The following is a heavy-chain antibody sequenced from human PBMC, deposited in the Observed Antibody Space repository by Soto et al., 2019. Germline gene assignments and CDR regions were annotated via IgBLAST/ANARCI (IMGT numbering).Heavy chain of an antibody. CDR2: IYYSGST. CDR1: GGSISSGDYY. V-gene: IGHV4-30-4*01. D-gene: IGHD3-3*01. J-gene: IGHJ5*02. CDR3: ARASSTIFGVVIIENNWFDP. Sequence: SSETLSLTCTVSGGSISSGDYYWSWIRQPPGKGLEWIGYIYYSGSTYYNPSLKSRVTISVDTSKNQFSLKLSSVTAADTAVYYCARASSTIFGVVIIENNWFDPWGQGTLVTVSS.